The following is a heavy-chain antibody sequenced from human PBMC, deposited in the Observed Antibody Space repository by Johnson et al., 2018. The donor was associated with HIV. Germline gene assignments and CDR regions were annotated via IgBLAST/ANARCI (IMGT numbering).Heavy chain of an antibody. CDR3: ARYWGGDCYSPHDAFDI. J-gene: IGHJ3*02. CDR1: GFTFSSYV. V-gene: IGHV3-NL1*01. Sequence: QVQLVESGGGVVQPGRSLRLSCAASGFTFSSYVMHWVRQAPGKGLEWVSAISGSGGSTYYADSVKGRFTISRDNSKNTLYLQMNSLRAEDTAVYYCARYWGGDCYSPHDAFDIWGQGTMVTVSS. D-gene: IGHD2-21*02. CDR2: ISGSGGST.